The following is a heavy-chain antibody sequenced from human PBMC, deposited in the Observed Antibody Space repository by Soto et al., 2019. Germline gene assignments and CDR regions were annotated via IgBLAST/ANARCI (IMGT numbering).Heavy chain of an antibody. Sequence: QVQLVQSGAEVKKPGASVKVPCKASGYTFTSYDINWVRQATGQGLEWMGWMNPNSGNTGYAQKFQGRVTMTRNTSISTAYMELSSLRSEDTAVYYCARAAVGYSYGYDAFDIWGQGTMVTVSS. CDR2: MNPNSGNT. D-gene: IGHD5-18*01. J-gene: IGHJ3*02. V-gene: IGHV1-8*01. CDR3: ARAAVGYSYGYDAFDI. CDR1: GYTFTSYD.